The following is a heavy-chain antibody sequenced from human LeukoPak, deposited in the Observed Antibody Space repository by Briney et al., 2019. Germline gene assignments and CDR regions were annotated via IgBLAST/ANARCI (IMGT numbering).Heavy chain of an antibody. J-gene: IGHJ6*03. D-gene: IGHD3-10*01. CDR1: GNTFTGYY. CDR3: ATSDGDFNAGHYCYMGV. Sequence: GASVKVSCKASGNTFTGYYFHWVRQAPGQGLEWMGWINPNTVGTNSAQKFLGRVTLTWDTSISTAYMELNSLTSDDTAVYYCATSDGDFNAGHYCYMGVWGKGTSVTVSS. CDR2: INPNTVGT. V-gene: IGHV1-2*02.